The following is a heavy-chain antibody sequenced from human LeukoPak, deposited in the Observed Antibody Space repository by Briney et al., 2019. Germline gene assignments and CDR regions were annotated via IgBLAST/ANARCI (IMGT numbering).Heavy chain of an antibody. CDR1: GFTFSSHW. J-gene: IGHJ3*01. Sequence: GSLRLSCAASGFTFSSHWMSWVRQAPGKWLEWAANIKEDGSEKYYVDSAKGRFTISRDNAKNSLYLQMNSLRAEDTAVYYCARALPDYWGQGTMVTVSS. CDR2: IKEDGSEK. CDR3: ARALPDY. V-gene: IGHV3-7*01. D-gene: IGHD4-17*01.